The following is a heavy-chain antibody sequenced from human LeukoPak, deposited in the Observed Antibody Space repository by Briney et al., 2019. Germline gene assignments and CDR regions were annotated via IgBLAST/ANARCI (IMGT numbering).Heavy chain of an antibody. J-gene: IGHJ4*02. Sequence: GGSLRLSCAASGFTFSNYAMSWVRQAPGKGLEWVSGISASGGSTYYADSVKGRFTISRDNSKNTLYLQMNSLRAEDTAVYYCAKDGVAVAGLFDYWGQGTLVTVSS. CDR3: AKDGVAVAGLFDY. D-gene: IGHD6-19*01. CDR2: ISASGGST. V-gene: IGHV3-23*01. CDR1: GFTFSNYA.